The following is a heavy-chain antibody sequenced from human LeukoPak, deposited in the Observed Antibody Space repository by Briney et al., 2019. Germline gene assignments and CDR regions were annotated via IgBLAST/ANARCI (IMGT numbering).Heavy chain of an antibody. CDR3: ARQGGYSSSPDF. D-gene: IGHD6-13*01. V-gene: IGHV4-59*08. CDR1: GGSINSYY. CDR2: IYYSGST. J-gene: IGHJ4*02. Sequence: SETLSLTCTVSGGSINSYYWNWIRQPPGKGLEWIGYIYYSGSTNYNPSLKSRVTISVDTSKNQFSLKLSSMTAADTAVYYCARQGGYSSSPDFWGQGTLVTASS.